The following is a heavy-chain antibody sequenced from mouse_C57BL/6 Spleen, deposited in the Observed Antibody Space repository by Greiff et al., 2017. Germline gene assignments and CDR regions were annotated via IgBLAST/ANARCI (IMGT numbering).Heavy chain of an antibody. J-gene: IGHJ2*01. CDR1: GYAFSSSW. Sequence: QVQLQQSGPELVKPGASVKISCKASGYAFSSSWMNWVKQRPGKGLEWIGRIYPGDGDTNYNGKFKGKATLTADKSSSTAYMQLSSLTSEDSAVDFCAREFNLLLRALDYGGQGTTLTVSS. D-gene: IGHD1-1*01. V-gene: IGHV1-82*01. CDR3: AREFNLLLRALDY. CDR2: IYPGDGDT.